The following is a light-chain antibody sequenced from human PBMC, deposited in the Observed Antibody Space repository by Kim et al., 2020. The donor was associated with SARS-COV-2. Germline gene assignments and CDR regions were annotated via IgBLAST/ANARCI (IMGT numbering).Light chain of an antibody. Sequence: SACVRDRVTITCRASQSISSYLNWYQQKPGKAPKVLIYAASSLQSGVPSRFSGSGSGTDFTLTISSLQPEDVATYYCQQSYSTPYTFGQGTKLEI. CDR3: QQSYSTPYT. CDR1: QSISSY. V-gene: IGKV1-39*01. CDR2: AAS. J-gene: IGKJ2*01.